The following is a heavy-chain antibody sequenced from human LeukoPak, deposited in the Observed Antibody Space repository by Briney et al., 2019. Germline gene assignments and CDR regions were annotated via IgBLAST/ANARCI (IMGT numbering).Heavy chain of an antibody. J-gene: IGHJ4*02. CDR3: TTVLLWFGEPYDY. CDR2: IRNKAYGGTT. CDR1: GFTFGDYA. D-gene: IGHD3-10*01. Sequence: GGSLRLSCSASGFTFGDYAMTWFRQAPGKGLEWVGFIRNKAYGGTTEYAASVKGRFTISRDDSKSIAYLQMNSLKTEDTAVYYCTTVLLWFGEPYDYWGQGTLVTVSS. V-gene: IGHV3-49*03.